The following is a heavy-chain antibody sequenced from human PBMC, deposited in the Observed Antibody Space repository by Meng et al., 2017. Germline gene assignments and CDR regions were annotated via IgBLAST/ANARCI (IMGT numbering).Heavy chain of an antibody. CDR1: GYTLTSHA. CDR2: IDTKTGNP. CDR3: TRDGYSDCSRTSCFDS. Sequence: VRLVQSGSELRKPGASVKVSCKASGYTLTSHAINWLRQAPGQGLQWMGWIDTKTGNPTYVPGFTGRLVFSLDTSVSTAYLQISGLKADDTAVYYCTRDGYSDCSRTSCFDSWGQGTLVTVSS. V-gene: IGHV7-4-1*02. D-gene: IGHD2-2*01. J-gene: IGHJ4*02.